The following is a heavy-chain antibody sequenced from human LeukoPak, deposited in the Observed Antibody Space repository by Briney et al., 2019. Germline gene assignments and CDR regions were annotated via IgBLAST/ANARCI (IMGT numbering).Heavy chain of an antibody. D-gene: IGHD3-3*01. J-gene: IGHJ6*03. CDR1: GGSISSHY. CDR2: IYYSGST. Sequence: ETLSLTCTVSGGSISSHYWSWIRQPPGKGLEWIGYIYYSGSTNYNPSLKSRVTISVDTSKNQFSLKLSSVTAADTAVYYCARISYYYYYMDVWGKGTTVTVSS. CDR3: ARISYYYYYMDV. V-gene: IGHV4-59*11.